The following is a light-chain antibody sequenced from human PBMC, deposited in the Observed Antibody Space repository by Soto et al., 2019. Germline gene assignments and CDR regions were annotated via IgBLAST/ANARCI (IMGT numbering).Light chain of an antibody. CDR2: YDS. V-gene: IGLV3-21*04. Sequence: SYELTQPPSGSVAPGKTARITCGGNNIGSKSVHWYQQKPGQAPVLVIYYDSDRPSGIPERFSGSNSGNTATLTISRVEAGDEADYYCQVWDSSSDRGVFGGGTKLTVL. J-gene: IGLJ2*01. CDR3: QVWDSSSDRGV. CDR1: NIGSKS.